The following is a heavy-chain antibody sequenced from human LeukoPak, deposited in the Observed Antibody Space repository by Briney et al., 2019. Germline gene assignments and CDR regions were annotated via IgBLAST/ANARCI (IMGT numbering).Heavy chain of an antibody. CDR2: ISWNSGSI. V-gene: IGHV3-9*01. D-gene: IGHD6-13*01. CDR3: AKDISPYSSSWSYYFEY. CDR1: GFTFDDYT. J-gene: IGHJ4*02. Sequence: GGSLRLSWAASGFTFDDYTMHWVRQAPGKGLEWVSGISWNSGSIGYADSVKGRFTISRDNAKNSLYLQMNSLRAEDTALYYCAKDISPYSSSWSYYFEYWGQGTLVTVSS.